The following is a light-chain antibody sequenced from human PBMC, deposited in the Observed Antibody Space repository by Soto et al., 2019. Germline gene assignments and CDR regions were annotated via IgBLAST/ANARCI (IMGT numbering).Light chain of an antibody. CDR1: QSINSE. CDR3: QQCHNWPLT. Sequence: EIVMTQSPATLSLSPGERAALSCRASQSINSELAWYQQKPGQPPRLLIYGASTRATGVPARFTGSESGSEFALTISGLQSEDFAVYYCQQCHNWPLTFGQGTRRE. V-gene: IGKV3-15*01. CDR2: GAS. J-gene: IGKJ2*01.